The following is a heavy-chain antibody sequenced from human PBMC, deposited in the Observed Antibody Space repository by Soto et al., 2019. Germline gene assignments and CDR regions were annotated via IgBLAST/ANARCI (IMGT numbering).Heavy chain of an antibody. Sequence: SETLSLTCTFSGASIPYGGYSWSWIRQPAGKGLEWIGYISHLENTFYNPSFQSRLTLSIDKSKSQFSLRLISVTAADTAVYYCTREQSDDNYFDPWGQGTLVTVSS. V-gene: IGHV4-30-2*01. J-gene: IGHJ5*02. CDR3: TREQSDDNYFDP. D-gene: IGHD6-19*01. CDR1: GASIPYGGYS. CDR2: ISHLENT.